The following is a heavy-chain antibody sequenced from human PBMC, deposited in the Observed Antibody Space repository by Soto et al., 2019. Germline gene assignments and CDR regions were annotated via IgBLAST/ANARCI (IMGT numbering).Heavy chain of an antibody. Sequence: PSETLSLTCAVYGGSFSGYYWSWIRQPPGKGLEWIGEINHSGSTNYNPSLKSRVTISVDTSKNQFSLKLSSVTAADTAVYYCARLDILTGNNWFDPWGQGTLVTVSS. D-gene: IGHD3-9*01. CDR2: INHSGST. J-gene: IGHJ5*02. CDR1: GGSFSGYY. CDR3: ARLDILTGNNWFDP. V-gene: IGHV4-34*01.